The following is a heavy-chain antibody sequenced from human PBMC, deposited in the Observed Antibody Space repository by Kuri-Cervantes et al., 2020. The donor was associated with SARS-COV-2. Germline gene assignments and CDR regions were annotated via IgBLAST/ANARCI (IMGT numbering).Heavy chain of an antibody. V-gene: IGHV1-2*04. Sequence: ASVKVSCKASGYTFTGYYMHWVRQAPGQGLEWMGWINPNSGGTNYAQKFQGWVTMTRDTSISTAYMELSRLRSDDTAVYYCARASASNSINWFAPWGQGNLVHVAS. CDR1: GYTFTGYY. CDR2: INPNSGGT. D-gene: IGHD4-23*01. J-gene: IGHJ5*02. CDR3: ARASASNSINWFAP.